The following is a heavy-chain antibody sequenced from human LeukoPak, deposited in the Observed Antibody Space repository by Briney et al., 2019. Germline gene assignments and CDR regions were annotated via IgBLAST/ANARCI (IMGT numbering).Heavy chain of an antibody. D-gene: IGHD2-2*01. Sequence: SETLSLTCTVSGASISSITYYWGWIRQPPGKGLEWIGSIYYSGSTYYTTSLKSRVTISIDTSNNQFSLKLNSVTAADTAVYYCARYHSTWGLNYWGQGTLVTVSS. CDR2: IYYSGST. J-gene: IGHJ4*02. V-gene: IGHV4-39*01. CDR1: GASISSITYY. CDR3: ARYHSTWGLNY.